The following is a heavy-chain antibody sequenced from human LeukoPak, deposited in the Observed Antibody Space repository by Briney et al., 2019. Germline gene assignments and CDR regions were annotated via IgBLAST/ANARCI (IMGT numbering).Heavy chain of an antibody. Sequence: ASVKVSCKASGYTFTSYAMNWVRQAPGQGLEWMGWINTNTGNPTYAQGFTGRFVFSLDTSVSTAYLQVSSLKAEDTAVYYCARDFAGFYYYMDVWGKGTTVTVSS. CDR2: INTNTGNP. CDR3: ARDFAGFYYYMDV. CDR1: GYTFTSYA. D-gene: IGHD3-10*01. V-gene: IGHV7-4-1*02. J-gene: IGHJ6*03.